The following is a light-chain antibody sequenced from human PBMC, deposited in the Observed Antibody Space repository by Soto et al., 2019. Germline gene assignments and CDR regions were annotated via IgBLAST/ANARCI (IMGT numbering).Light chain of an antibody. J-gene: IGKJ3*01. CDR3: QQYHSSPFN. Sequence: DIQMTQSPSPLPASVGDSVTITCRASQPISEFLSWYQQKPGKAPRLLISSSSRVESGIPSRFGAGGSGAEFTLTINKLRPEDFATYICQQYHSSPFNFGPGTTVVV. CDR1: QPISEF. CDR2: SSS. V-gene: IGKV1-39*01.